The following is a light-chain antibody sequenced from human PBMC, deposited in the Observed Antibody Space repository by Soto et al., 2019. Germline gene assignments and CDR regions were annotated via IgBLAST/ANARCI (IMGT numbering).Light chain of an antibody. J-gene: IGLJ2*01. CDR2: GNS. CDR1: SSNIGAGYD. V-gene: IGLV1-40*01. CDR3: QSYDNSLSGVV. Sequence: QSVLTQPPSVSGAPGQRVTFSCTGSSSNIGAGYDVHWYQQLPGTAPKLLIYGNSNRPSGVPDRFSGSKSGTSASLAITGLQAEDEADYYCQSYDNSLSGVVVGGGTKLAFL.